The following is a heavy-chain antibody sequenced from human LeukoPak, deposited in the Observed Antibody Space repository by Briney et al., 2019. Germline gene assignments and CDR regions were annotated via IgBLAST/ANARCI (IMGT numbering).Heavy chain of an antibody. CDR2: ISGSGRSI. CDR3: ARLYSTSSLLY. CDR1: GFTFSDFY. D-gene: IGHD6-6*01. Sequence: GGSLRLSCAASGFTFSDFYMSWIRQAPGEGLEWVSYISGSGRSIHYADSVKGRFTISRDNAKNSLYLQMNTLRAEDTAVYYCARLYSTSSLLYWGQGTLVAVSS. J-gene: IGHJ4*02. V-gene: IGHV3-11*01.